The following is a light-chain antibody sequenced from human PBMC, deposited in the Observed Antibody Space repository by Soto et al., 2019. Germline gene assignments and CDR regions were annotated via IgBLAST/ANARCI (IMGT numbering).Light chain of an antibody. V-gene: IGLV1-44*01. CDR2: SNN. J-gene: IGLJ1*01. CDR3: AAWDDSLNGLWV. Sequence: SGLTQPPSASGTPGQRVASACSGSSSNIGSNTVNWYQQLPGTAPKLLIYSNNQRPSGVPDRFSGSKSGTSASLAISGLQSEDEADYYCAAWDDSLNGLWVFGTGTKVTVL. CDR1: SSNIGSNT.